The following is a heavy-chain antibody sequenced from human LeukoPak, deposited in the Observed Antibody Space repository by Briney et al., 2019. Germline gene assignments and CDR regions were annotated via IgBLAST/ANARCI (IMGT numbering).Heavy chain of an antibody. D-gene: IGHD6-19*01. CDR2: ISGSGGST. CDR3: AKVGSSGWYRFRDNWFDP. Sequence: GSLRLSCAASGFTFSSYAMSWVRQAPGKGLEWVSAISGSGGSTYYADSVKGRFTISRDNSKNTLYLQMNSLRAEDTAVYYCAKVGSSGWYRFRDNWFDPWGQGTLVTVSS. CDR1: GFTFSSYA. J-gene: IGHJ5*02. V-gene: IGHV3-23*01.